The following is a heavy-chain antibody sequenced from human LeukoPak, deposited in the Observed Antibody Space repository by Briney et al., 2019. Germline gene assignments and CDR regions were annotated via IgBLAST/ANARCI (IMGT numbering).Heavy chain of an antibody. J-gene: IGHJ4*02. CDR3: ATERIGPHPSPY. V-gene: IGHV1-2*02. Sequence: ASVKVSCKASGYTFTGYYMHWVRQAPGQGLEWMGWINPNSGGTNYAQKFQGRVTMTRDTSISTAYMELSSLRSEDTAVYYCATERIGPHPSPYWGQGTLVTVSS. CDR2: INPNSGGT. CDR1: GYTFTGYY. D-gene: IGHD3/OR15-3a*01.